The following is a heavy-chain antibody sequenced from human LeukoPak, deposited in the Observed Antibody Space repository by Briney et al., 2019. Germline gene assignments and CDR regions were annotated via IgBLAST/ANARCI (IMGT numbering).Heavy chain of an antibody. CDR1: GFTFSSYW. J-gene: IGHJ4*02. CDR3: ARAGILWGDY. CDR2: IKQDGSEG. V-gene: IGHV3-7*01. D-gene: IGHD2-15*01. Sequence: PGGSLRLSCAASGFTFSSYWMSWVRQAPGKGREWVASIKQDGSEGYYVDSVKGRFAISRDNTKNSLYLQMNSLRAEDTAVYYCARAGILWGDYWGQGTLVTVSS.